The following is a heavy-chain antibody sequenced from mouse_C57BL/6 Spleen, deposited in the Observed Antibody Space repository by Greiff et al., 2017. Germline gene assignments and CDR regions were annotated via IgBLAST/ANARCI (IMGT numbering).Heavy chain of an antibody. J-gene: IGHJ3*01. CDR2: IYPGDGDT. CDR1: GYAFSSSW. D-gene: IGHD2-3*01. V-gene: IGHV1-82*01. Sequence: QVQLQQSGPELVKPGASVKISCKASGYAFSSSWMNWVKQRPGKGLEWIGRIYPGDGDTNYNGKFKGKATLTADKSSSTAYMQLSSLTSEDSAVYFCARWGLMGAYWGQGTLVTVSA. CDR3: ARWGLMGAY.